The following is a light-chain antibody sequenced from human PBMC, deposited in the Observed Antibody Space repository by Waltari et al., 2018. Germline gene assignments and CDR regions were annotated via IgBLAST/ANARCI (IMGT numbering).Light chain of an antibody. CDR1: QSISSW. V-gene: IGKV1-5*03. Sequence: DIQMTQSPSTLSASVGDRVTITCRASQSISSWLAWYQQNPGTAPKLLIYKASTVESGVPSRFSGSGSGTEFTLTINSLQPDDFATYYCQQYNGYWTFGQGTKVEIK. CDR2: KAS. J-gene: IGKJ1*01. CDR3: QQYNGYWT.